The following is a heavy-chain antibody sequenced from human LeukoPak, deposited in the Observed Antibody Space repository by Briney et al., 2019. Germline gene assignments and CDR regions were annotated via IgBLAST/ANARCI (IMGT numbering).Heavy chain of an antibody. J-gene: IGHJ6*03. V-gene: IGHV3-30*04. CDR2: ISYDGSNK. Sequence: GGSLRLSCAASGFTFSSYAMHWVRQALGKGLEWVAVISYDGSNKYYADSVRGRFTISRDNSKNTLYLQMNSLRAEDTAVYYCAKSVTIFGVVIDLYYYYYMDVWGKGTTVTVSS. CDR1: GFTFSSYA. CDR3: AKSVTIFGVVIDLYYYYYMDV. D-gene: IGHD3-3*01.